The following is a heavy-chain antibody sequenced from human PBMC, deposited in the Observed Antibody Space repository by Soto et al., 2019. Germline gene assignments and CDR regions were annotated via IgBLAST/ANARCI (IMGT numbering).Heavy chain of an antibody. Sequence: SETLSLTCSVSGGSIISSSHYWGWIRQPPGKGLEWIGSIYYSGRTYYNPSLKSRVTISVDTSKNQFSLKLISVTAADTAVYFCERVLRFLEWVGDFDYWGQGTLVTVSS. J-gene: IGHJ4*02. D-gene: IGHD3-3*01. CDR1: GGSIISSSHY. V-gene: IGHV4-39*01. CDR3: ERVLRFLEWVGDFDY. CDR2: IYYSGRT.